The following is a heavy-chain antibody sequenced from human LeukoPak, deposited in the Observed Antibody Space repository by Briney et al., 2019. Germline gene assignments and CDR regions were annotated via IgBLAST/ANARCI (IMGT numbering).Heavy chain of an antibody. J-gene: IGHJ4*02. CDR2: ISGSGVNT. D-gene: IGHD5-12*01. V-gene: IGHV3-23*01. CDR1: GFTFSSYA. CDR3: GEIQLNSGLCY. Sequence: PGGSLRLSCAASGFTFSSYAMSWVRQAPGKGLEWVSSISGSGVNTYYADSVKGRFTISRDNSKSTLSLQMNSLRAEDTAVYYCGEIQLNSGLCYWGQGTLVTVSS.